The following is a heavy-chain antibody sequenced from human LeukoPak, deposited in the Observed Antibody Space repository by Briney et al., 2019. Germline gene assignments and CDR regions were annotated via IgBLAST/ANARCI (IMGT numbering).Heavy chain of an antibody. J-gene: IGHJ4*02. CDR3: ARVSIGWYSFDY. CDR2: IYTGGST. CDR1: GFTVSSNY. Sequence: GGSLRLSCTASGFTVSSNYMNWVRQAPGKGLEWVSVIYTGGSTYYADSVKGRFTISRDNAKDTVYLQMNSLRAEDTAVYYCARVSIGWYSFDYWGQGTLVTVSS. D-gene: IGHD6-19*01. V-gene: IGHV3-53*01.